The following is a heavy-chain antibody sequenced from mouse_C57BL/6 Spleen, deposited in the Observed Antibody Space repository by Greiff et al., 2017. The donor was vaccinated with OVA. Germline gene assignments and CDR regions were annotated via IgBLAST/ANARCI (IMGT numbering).Heavy chain of an antibody. CDR1: GYTFTSYW. V-gene: IGHV1-55*01. Sequence: QVQLQQPGAELVKPGASVKMSCKASGYTFTSYWITWVKQRPGQGLEWIGDIYPGSGSTNYNEKFKSKATLTADTSSSTAYMQLSSLTSEDAAVYYCAREGDDYDFDYWGQGTTLTVSS. CDR2: IYPGSGST. D-gene: IGHD2-4*01. J-gene: IGHJ2*01. CDR3: AREGDDYDFDY.